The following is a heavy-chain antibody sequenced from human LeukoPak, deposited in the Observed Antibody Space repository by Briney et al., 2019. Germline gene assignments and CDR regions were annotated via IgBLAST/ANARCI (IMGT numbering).Heavy chain of an antibody. D-gene: IGHD2-21*02. CDR2: IWYDGSNK. Sequence: GGSLRLFCAASGFTFSSYGMHWGRQAPGKGLEWVAVIWYDGSNKYYADSVKGRFTISRDNSKSTLYLQMNSLRAEDTAVYYCARDQSPYCGGDCFGSRPSSAFDIWGQGTMVTVSS. J-gene: IGHJ3*02. CDR3: ARDQSPYCGGDCFGSRPSSAFDI. V-gene: IGHV3-33*01. CDR1: GFTFSSYG.